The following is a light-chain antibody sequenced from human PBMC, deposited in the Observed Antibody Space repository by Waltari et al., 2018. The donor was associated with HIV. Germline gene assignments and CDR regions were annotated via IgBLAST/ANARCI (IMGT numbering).Light chain of an antibody. J-gene: IGLJ1*01. CDR1: RSNIGNHY. CDR3: GTWDSSLSVVV. Sequence: QSVLTQPPSVSAAPGQKVTISCSGSRSNIGNHYVSWYQPLPGTAPKRLIYDNNKRPSGIPDRFSGSKSGTSATLGITGLQTGDEADYYCGTWDSSLSVVVFGTGTKVTVL. V-gene: IGLV1-51*01. CDR2: DNN.